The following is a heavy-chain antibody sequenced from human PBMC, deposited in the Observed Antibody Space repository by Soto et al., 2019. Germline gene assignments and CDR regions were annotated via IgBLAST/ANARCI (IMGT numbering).Heavy chain of an antibody. V-gene: IGHV4-31*03. CDR2: IYYSGST. CDR3: ARTNYGDYMPNWYFDL. J-gene: IGHJ2*01. D-gene: IGHD4-17*01. Sequence: QVQLQESGPGLVKPSQTLSLTCTVSGGSISSGGYYWSWIRQHPGKGLEWIGYIYYSGSTYYNPSLKSRVTISVDTSKNQFSLKLSSVTAADTAVYYCARTNYGDYMPNWYFDLWGRGTLVTVSS. CDR1: GGSISSGGYY.